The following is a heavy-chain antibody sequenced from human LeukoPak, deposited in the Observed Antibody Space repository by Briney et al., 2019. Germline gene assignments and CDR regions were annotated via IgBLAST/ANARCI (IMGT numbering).Heavy chain of an antibody. CDR2: ISDIGSI. V-gene: IGHV4-59*08. J-gene: IGHJ4*02. Sequence: SETLSLTCTVSGGSINSYYWSWIRQPPGEGLEWIAYISDIGSINYNPSLKSRVTISLDTSKNQFSLKLSSVTAADTAVYYCAGHHPRNTVDFWGQGTLVTVSS. D-gene: IGHD2/OR15-2a*01. CDR3: AGHHPRNTVDF. CDR1: GGSINSYY.